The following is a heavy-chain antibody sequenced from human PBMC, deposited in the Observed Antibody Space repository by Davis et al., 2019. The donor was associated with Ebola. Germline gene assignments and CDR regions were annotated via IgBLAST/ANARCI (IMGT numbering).Heavy chain of an antibody. CDR1: GGTFSSYA. J-gene: IGHJ4*02. CDR3: ARELAVDTAMVSDY. V-gene: IGHV1-2*02. Sequence: ASVKVSCKASGGTFSSYAISWVRQAPGQGLELMGWINPNSGGTNYAQKFQGRVTMTRDTSISTAYMELSRLRSDDTAVYYCARELAVDTAMVSDYWGQGTLVTVSS. D-gene: IGHD5-18*01. CDR2: INPNSGGT.